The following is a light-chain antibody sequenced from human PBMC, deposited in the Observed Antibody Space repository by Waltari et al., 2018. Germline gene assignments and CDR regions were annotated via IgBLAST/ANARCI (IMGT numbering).Light chain of an antibody. J-gene: IGLJ1*01. Sequence: QSGLTQPASVSGSPGQSTTISCTGTSRDVGNYNLFSWYQQYPGKAPKLMVYEATKRTSGVSDRFSGSKSGNTASLTIYGLQSEDEADYYCCSYAGLGIYVFGTGTKVTVL. CDR2: EAT. V-gene: IGLV2-23*01. CDR3: CSYAGLGIYV. CDR1: SRDVGNYNL.